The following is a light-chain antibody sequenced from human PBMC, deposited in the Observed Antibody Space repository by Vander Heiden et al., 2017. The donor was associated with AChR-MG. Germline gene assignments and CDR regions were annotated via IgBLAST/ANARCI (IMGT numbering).Light chain of an antibody. J-gene: IGLJ2*01. CDR2: DVS. V-gene: IGLV2-14*01. CDR1: SSDVGGYNY. CDR3: SSYTSSSTYVV. Sequence: QSALTPPASVSGSPGQSITISCTGTSSDVGGYNYVSWYQQHPGKAPKLMIYDVSKRPSGVSNRFSGSKSGNTASLTISVLQAEDEADYYCSSYTSSSTYVVFGGGTKLTVL.